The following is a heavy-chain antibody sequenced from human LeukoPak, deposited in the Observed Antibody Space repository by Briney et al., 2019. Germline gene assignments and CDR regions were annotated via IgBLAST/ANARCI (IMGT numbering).Heavy chain of an antibody. D-gene: IGHD6-13*01. Sequence: AGGSLRLSCAASGFTFSSYSMNWVRQAPGKGLEWVSSISSSSSYIYYADSVKGRFTISRDNAKNSLYLQMNSLRAEDTAVYYCARDRRYSSSWYHSLMYPFDPWGQGTPVTVSS. CDR2: ISSSSSYI. V-gene: IGHV3-21*01. CDR1: GFTFSSYS. J-gene: IGHJ5*02. CDR3: ARDRRYSSSWYHSLMYPFDP.